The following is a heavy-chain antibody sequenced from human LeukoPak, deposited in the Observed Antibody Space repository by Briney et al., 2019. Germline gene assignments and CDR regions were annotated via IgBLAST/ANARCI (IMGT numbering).Heavy chain of an antibody. J-gene: IGHJ4*02. D-gene: IGHD6-6*01. CDR1: GFTFDDHG. Sequence: GGALRLSCAASGFTFDDHGMSWVRQAPGKGVVWVSRINSDGSSTNYAESVKGGFTISRDNAKNTLYLQMNSLRAEDTAVYYCARDHVEYSSSNFGYWGQGTLVTVPS. CDR3: ARDHVEYSSSNFGY. CDR2: INSDGSST. V-gene: IGHV3-74*01.